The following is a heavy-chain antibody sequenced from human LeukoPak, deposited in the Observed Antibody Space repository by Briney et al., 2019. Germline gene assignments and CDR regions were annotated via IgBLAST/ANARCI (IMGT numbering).Heavy chain of an antibody. Sequence: ASVKVSCKASGYTFTGYYMHWVRQAPGQGLEWMGGFDPEDGETIYAQKFQGRVTMTTDTSTSTAYMELRSLRSDDTAVYYCARYYYDSSGYSYYYYYGMDVWGQGTTVTVSS. CDR3: ARYYYDSSGYSYYYYYGMDV. CDR2: FDPEDGET. CDR1: GYTFTGYY. V-gene: IGHV1-24*01. J-gene: IGHJ6*02. D-gene: IGHD3-22*01.